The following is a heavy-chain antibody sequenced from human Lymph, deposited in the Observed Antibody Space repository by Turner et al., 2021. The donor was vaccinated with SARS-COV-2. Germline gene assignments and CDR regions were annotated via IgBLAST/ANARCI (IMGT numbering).Heavy chain of an antibody. CDR2: IYQNENT. CDR3: ATKDGSGGSGAYFDY. CDR1: GGSISRRNR. Sequence: HLQGSAHALVNPSVTLPFTCALSGGSISRRNRWTWVRQPPGKGLEWIGEIYQNENTNYNPSLKSRVTISVDKSKNQVSLKMSSVTAADTAMYYCATKDGSGGSGAYFDYWGQGTLVTVSS. J-gene: IGHJ4*02. D-gene: IGHD2-15*01. V-gene: IGHV4-4*02.